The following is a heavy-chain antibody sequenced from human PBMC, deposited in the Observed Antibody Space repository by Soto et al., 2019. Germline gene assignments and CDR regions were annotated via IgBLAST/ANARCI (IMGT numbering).Heavy chain of an antibody. CDR2: IYWDDDK. V-gene: IGHV2-5*02. CDR1: GFSLSTSGVG. D-gene: IGHD6-13*01. J-gene: IGHJ6*02. Sequence: QITLKESGPTLVKPTQTLTLTCTFSGFSLSTSGVGVGWIRQPPGKALEWLALIYWDDDKRYSPSLKSRLTSTKDTSKNHVVLTMTNMDTVDTATYYCAHRGQQRVRDYYGMDVWGQGTTVTVSS. CDR3: AHRGQQRVRDYYGMDV.